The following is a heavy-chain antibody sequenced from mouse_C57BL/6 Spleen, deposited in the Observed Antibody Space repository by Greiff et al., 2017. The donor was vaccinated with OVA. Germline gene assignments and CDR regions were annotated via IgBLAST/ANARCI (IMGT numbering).Heavy chain of an antibody. D-gene: IGHD2-1*01. V-gene: IGHV1-81*01. CDR1: GYTFTSYG. CDR3: ARDLDGNPAY. CDR2: IYPRSGNT. Sequence: VKLVESGAELARPGASVKLSCKASGYTFTSYGISWVKQRTGQGLEWIGEIYPRSGNTYYNEKFKGKATLTADKSSSTAYMELRSLTSEDSAVYFCARDLDGNPAYWGQGTLVTVSA. J-gene: IGHJ3*01.